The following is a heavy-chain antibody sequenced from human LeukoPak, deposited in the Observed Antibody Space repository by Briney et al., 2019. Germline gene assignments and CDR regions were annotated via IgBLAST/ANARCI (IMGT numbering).Heavy chain of an antibody. D-gene: IGHD1-20*01. Sequence: PSETLSLTCTVSGGSISSYYWNWIRQPPGKGLEWIGYIYYSGSTNYNPSLKSRVTISVDTSKNQFSLKLSSVTAADTVVYYCARVTGKGYYFDYWGQGTLVTVSS. CDR2: IYYSGST. V-gene: IGHV4-59*01. CDR1: GGSISSYY. CDR3: ARVTGKGYYFDY. J-gene: IGHJ4*02.